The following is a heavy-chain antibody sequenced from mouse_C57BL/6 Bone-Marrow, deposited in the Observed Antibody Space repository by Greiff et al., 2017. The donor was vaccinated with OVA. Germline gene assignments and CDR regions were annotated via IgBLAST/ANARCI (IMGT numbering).Heavy chain of an antibody. D-gene: IGHD4-1*01. J-gene: IGHJ4*01. Sequence: QVQLQQPGAELVKPGASVTLSCKASGYTFTSYWMHWVKQRPGRGLEWIGRIDPNSGGTKYNEKFKSKATLTVDKPSSTASLQLSSLTSEDSAVYYCARSWGAMDYWGQGTSVTVSS. CDR2: IDPNSGGT. CDR3: ARSWGAMDY. CDR1: GYTFTSYW. V-gene: IGHV1-72*01.